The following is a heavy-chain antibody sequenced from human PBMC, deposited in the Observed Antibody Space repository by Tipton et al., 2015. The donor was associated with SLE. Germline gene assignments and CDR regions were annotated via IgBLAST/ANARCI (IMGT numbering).Heavy chain of an antibody. D-gene: IGHD3-9*01. CDR1: GGSISSHY. V-gene: IGHV4-34*01. J-gene: IGHJ4*02. CDR2: INHSGST. CDR3: ARDGGIYEILTGLDY. Sequence: TLSLTCTVSGGSISSHYWSWIRQPPGKGLEWIGEINHSGSTNYTPSPKSRVTISADTSKNQFSLKLSSVTAADTAVYYCARDGGIYEILTGLDYWGQGTQVTVSS.